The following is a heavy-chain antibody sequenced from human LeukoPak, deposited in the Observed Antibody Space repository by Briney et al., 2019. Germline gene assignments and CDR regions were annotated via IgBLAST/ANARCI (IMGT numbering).Heavy chain of an antibody. CDR2: INPNSGGS. CDR1: GYTFTGYY. V-gene: IGHV1-2*02. J-gene: IGHJ4*02. CDR3: ARPYSSGWTTGY. Sequence: ASVQVFCKASGYTFTGYYMHWVRQAPGQGLEWMGWINPNSGGSNFAQKFQGRVTMTRDTSISTAYMELSRLRSDDTAVYYCARPYSSGWTTGYWGQGTLVTVSS. D-gene: IGHD6-19*01.